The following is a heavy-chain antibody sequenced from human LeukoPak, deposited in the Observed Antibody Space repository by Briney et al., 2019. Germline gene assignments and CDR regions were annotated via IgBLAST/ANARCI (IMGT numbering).Heavy chain of an antibody. CDR3: ARVRKLRTRGVMDPLDY. D-gene: IGHD3-10*01. CDR1: GFTFNYYW. CDR2: IQQDGSEK. Sequence: GGSLRLSCAASGFTFNYYWLSWVRQAPGKGLEWVANIQQDGSEKYYVDSVKGRFTISRDNAKNSLYLQMDSLRAEDTAVYYCARVRKLRTRGVMDPLDYWGRGTLVTVSS. J-gene: IGHJ4*02. V-gene: IGHV3-7*01.